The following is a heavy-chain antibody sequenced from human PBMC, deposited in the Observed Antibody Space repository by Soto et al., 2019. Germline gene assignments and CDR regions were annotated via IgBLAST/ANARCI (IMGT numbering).Heavy chain of an antibody. CDR2: ISYDGSNK. CDR1: GFTFSSYG. V-gene: IGHV3-30*18. D-gene: IGHD3-3*01. J-gene: IGHJ4*02. Sequence: PGGSLRLSCAASGFTFSSYGMHWVRQAPGKGLEWVAVISYDGSNKYYADSVKGRFTISRDNSKNTLYLQMNSLRAEDTAVYYCAKGPYDFWSGYPSYWGQGTLVTAPQ. CDR3: AKGPYDFWSGYPSY.